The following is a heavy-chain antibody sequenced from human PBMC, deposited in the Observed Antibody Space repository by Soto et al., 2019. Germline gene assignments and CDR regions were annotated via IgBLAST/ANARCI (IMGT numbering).Heavy chain of an antibody. V-gene: IGHV3-11*04. D-gene: IGHD3-3*01. CDR3: ARGSYDFWSGHNWFDP. CDR2: ISSSGSTI. CDR1: GFTFSDYY. Sequence: GGSLRLSCAASGFTFSDYYMSWIRQAPGKGLEWVSYISSSGSTIYYADSVKGRFTISRDNAKNSLYLQMNSLRAEDTAVYYCARGSYDFWSGHNWFDPWGQGTLVTVSS. J-gene: IGHJ5*02.